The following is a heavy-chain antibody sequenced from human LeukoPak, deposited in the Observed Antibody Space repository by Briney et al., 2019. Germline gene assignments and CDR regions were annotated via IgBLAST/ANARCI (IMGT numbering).Heavy chain of an antibody. CDR3: AREWRGAVAGTGFSNYFDY. V-gene: IGHV3-33*01. CDR1: GFTFSSYG. J-gene: IGHJ4*02. Sequence: GGSLRLSCAASGFTFSSYGMHWVRQAPGKGLEWVAVIWYDGSNKYYADSVKGRFTISRDNSKNTLYLQMNSLRAEDTAVYYCAREWRGAVAGTGFSNYFDYWGQGTLVTVSS. CDR2: IWYDGSNK. D-gene: IGHD6-19*01.